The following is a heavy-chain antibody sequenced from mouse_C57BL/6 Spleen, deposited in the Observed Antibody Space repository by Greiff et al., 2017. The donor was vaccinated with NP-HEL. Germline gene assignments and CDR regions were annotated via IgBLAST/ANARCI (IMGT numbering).Heavy chain of an antibody. J-gene: IGHJ3*01. Sequence: EVQRVESGGGLVKPGGSLKLSCAASGFTFSDYGMHWVRQAPEKGLEWVAYISSGSSTIYYADTVKGRFTISRDNAKNTLFLQMTSLRSEDTAMYYCARTYGSLWFAYWGQGTLVTVSA. D-gene: IGHD1-1*01. V-gene: IGHV5-17*01. CDR1: GFTFSDYG. CDR3: ARTYGSLWFAY. CDR2: ISSGSSTI.